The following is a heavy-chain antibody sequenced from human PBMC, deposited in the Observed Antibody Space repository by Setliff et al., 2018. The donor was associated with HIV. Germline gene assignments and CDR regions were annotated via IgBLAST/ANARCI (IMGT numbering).Heavy chain of an antibody. CDR2: IYPGDSDT. D-gene: IGHD3-3*01. J-gene: IGHJ3*01. Sequence: GESLKISCKGSGYGFSSYWIGWVRQRPGKGLEWMGLIYPGDSDTRYNLSFPGQATISADQSITSAYLQWSSLRPSDTAIYYCARRLLTRSGVALGAFDLWGQGTMVTVSS. V-gene: IGHV5-51*01. CDR1: GYGFSSYW. CDR3: ARRLLTRSGVALGAFDL.